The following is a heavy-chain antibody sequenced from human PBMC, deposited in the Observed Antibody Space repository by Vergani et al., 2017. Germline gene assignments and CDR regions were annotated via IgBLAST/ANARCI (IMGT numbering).Heavy chain of an antibody. D-gene: IGHD2-2*01. CDR1: GYSFTSYW. V-gene: IGHV5-10-1*03. J-gene: IGHJ4*02. Sequence: EVQLVQSGAEVKTPGESLRISCKGSGYSFTSYWISWVRQMPGKGLEWMGRIDPSDSYTNYSPSFQGHVTISADKSISTAYLQWSSLKASDTAMYYCARHEGALGYCSSTSCPFDYWGQGTLVTVSS. CDR3: ARHEGALGYCSSTSCPFDY. CDR2: IDPSDSYT.